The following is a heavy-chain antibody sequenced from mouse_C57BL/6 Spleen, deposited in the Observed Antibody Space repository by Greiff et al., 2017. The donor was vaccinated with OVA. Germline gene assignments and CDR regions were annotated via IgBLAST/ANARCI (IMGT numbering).Heavy chain of an antibody. J-gene: IGHJ1*03. CDR3: ASYSKGSYWYFDV. CDR1: GYTFTSYW. CDR2: IDPSDSYT. D-gene: IGHD2-5*01. V-gene: IGHV1-69*01. Sequence: QVQLQQPGAELVMPGASVKLSCKASGYTFTSYWMHWVKQRPGQGLEWIGEIDPSDSYTNYNQKFKGKSTLTVDKSSSTAYMQLSSLTSEDSAVYYCASYSKGSYWYFDVWGTGTTVTVSS.